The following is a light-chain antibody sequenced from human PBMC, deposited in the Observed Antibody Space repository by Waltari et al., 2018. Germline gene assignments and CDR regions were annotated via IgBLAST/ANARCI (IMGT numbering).Light chain of an antibody. CDR2: GTS. J-gene: IGKJ1*01. CDR1: ETIHNAY. V-gene: IGKV3-20*01. Sequence: EIVLTQSPGTLSLTPGERVTLSCRASETIHNAYLAWYQQTPGQAPRLLIFGTSTRATGIPARFSGSGSATDFTLTISRLEPEDFALYHCHYSGPSMWTFGQRTRVEIK. CDR3: HYSGPSMWT.